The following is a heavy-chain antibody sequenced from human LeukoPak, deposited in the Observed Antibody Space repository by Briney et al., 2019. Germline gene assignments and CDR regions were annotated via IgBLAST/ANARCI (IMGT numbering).Heavy chain of an antibody. CDR3: ARDPYSNFFGAFDI. CDR1: KFTFSSYW. D-gene: IGHD6-13*01. V-gene: IGHV3-7*04. Sequence: GGSLRLSCVASKFTFSSYWMSWVRQAPGKGLEWVANIKRDGSEEDYVDSVKGRFTISRDNAKNSLYLQMNSLRAEDTAVYYCARDPYSNFFGAFDIWGQGTMVTVSS. J-gene: IGHJ3*02. CDR2: IKRDGSEE.